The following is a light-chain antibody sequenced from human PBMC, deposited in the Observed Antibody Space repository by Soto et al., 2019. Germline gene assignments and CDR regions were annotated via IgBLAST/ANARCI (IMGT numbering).Light chain of an antibody. J-gene: IGLJ1*01. CDR2: EVS. Sequence: QSALTQPASVSGSPGQSITISCTGTSSDVGNYKYVSWYQQHPGKAPKLMIYEVSNRPSGVSNRFSRSKSGNTASLTISGLQAEDETDYYCFSYTSSVTYVFGPGTKVTVL. V-gene: IGLV2-14*01. CDR1: SSDVGNYKY. CDR3: FSYTSSVTYV.